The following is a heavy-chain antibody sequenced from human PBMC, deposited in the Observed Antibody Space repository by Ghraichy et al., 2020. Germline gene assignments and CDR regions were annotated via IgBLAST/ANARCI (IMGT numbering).Heavy chain of an antibody. V-gene: IGHV3-30-3*01. J-gene: IGHJ4*02. Sequence: GSLRLSCAASGFTFSSYAMHWVRQAPGKGLEWVAVISYDGSNKYYADSVKGRFTISRDNSKNTLYLQMNSLRAEDTAVYYCARGIRIAAYYYFDYWGQGTLVTVSS. D-gene: IGHD6-6*01. CDR2: ISYDGSNK. CDR3: ARGIRIAAYYYFDY. CDR1: GFTFSSYA.